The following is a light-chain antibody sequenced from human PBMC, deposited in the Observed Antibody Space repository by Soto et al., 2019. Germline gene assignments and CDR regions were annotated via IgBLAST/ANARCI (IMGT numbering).Light chain of an antibody. CDR2: GGS. J-gene: IGKJ3*01. CDR1: QNIHSF. V-gene: IGKV1-39*01. CDR3: QQSYNIPFT. Sequence: IQMTQSPSSLSASVGERVTITCRASQNIHSFLNWYQQKPGKAPQVLIYGGSALQSGVPSRFSGSGSGTDFTLTISSLQPEDFASYFCQQSYNIPFTFGPGTRVDI.